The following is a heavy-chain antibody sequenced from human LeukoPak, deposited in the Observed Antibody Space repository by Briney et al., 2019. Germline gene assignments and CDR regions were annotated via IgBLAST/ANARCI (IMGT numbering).Heavy chain of an antibody. V-gene: IGHV4-4*08. J-gene: IGHJ3*02. CDR1: GGSIKGYH. CDR3: ARRNDFHI. CDR2: IYSNGAN. Sequence: SETLSLTCTVSGGSIKGYHWRWIRQPPGKGLEYIGSIYSNGANEYKPSLKSRVTISADTSKNQFSLKLTSVSAADTAIYYCARRNDFHIWGQGTMVTVSS.